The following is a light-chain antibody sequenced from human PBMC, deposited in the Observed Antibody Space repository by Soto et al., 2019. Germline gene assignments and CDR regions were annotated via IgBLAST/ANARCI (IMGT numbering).Light chain of an antibody. J-gene: IGKJ1*01. Sequence: DIKMTQSQSSLSASVGDRVTITCRASQTISRYVNWYQQKPGKAPKLLIYAASSLQVGVPSRFSSSGSGTDFTLSISSLQPEDFATYYCEQSYSTPPTFAQGTKVQIK. CDR3: EQSYSTPPT. CDR2: AAS. V-gene: IGKV1-39*01. CDR1: QTISRY.